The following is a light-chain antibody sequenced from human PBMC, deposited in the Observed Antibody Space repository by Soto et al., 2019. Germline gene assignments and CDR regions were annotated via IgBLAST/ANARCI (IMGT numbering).Light chain of an antibody. CDR3: GAWDSSLSAGV. CDR1: NSNIGKNY. J-gene: IGLJ3*02. CDR2: DNN. V-gene: IGLV1-51*01. Sequence: QSVLTQPPSVSAAPGQKVTISCSGGNSNIGKNYVSWYQQFPGTAPKLLIYDNNQRPSGIPDRFSGSKSGASATLDITGLQTGDEADYYCGAWDSSLSAGVFGSGTKLTVL.